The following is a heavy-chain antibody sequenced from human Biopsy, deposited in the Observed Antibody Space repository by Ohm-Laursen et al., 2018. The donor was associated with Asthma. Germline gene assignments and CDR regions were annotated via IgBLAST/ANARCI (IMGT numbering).Heavy chain of an antibody. D-gene: IGHD3-9*01. CDR2: VNTGNGDT. CDR1: GYNFISFA. CDR3: ARTYYDFLTGQVKDVFGV. V-gene: IGHV1-3*04. Sequence: ASVKVSCKVSGYNFISFAIHWVRQAPGQGLEWMGWVNTGNGDTKYSQKFQGRVTITRDTSASTAYMELRSLRSEDTATYYCARTYYDFLTGQVKDVFGVWGQGTMVTVSS. J-gene: IGHJ3*01.